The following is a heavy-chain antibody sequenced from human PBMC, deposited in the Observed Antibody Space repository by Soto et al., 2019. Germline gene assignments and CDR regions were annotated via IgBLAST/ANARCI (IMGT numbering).Heavy chain of an antibody. CDR2: IGGSGAAT. CDR1: GFTFSSYA. CDR3: AKASSTIAAAGPPSFDF. V-gene: IGHV3-23*01. Sequence: PVGSLRLSCTASGFTFSSYAMSWVRQAPGKGLDWVSAIGGSGAATYYADSVMGRFTISRDNSKSTLYLQMNSLRAEDTAVYYCAKASSTIAAAGPPSFDFWGQGTLVTVSS. D-gene: IGHD6-13*01. J-gene: IGHJ4*02.